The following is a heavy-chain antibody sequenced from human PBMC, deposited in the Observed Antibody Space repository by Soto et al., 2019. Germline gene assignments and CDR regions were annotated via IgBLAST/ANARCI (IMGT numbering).Heavy chain of an antibody. CDR3: ARDVVPAANYYYYYGMDV. CDR2: IIPIFGTA. J-gene: IGHJ6*02. V-gene: IGHV1-69*01. CDR1: GGTFSSYA. Sequence: QVQLVQSGAEVKKPGSSVKVSCKASGGTFSSYAISWVRQAPGQGLEWMGGIIPIFGTANYAQKFQGRVTITAAESTSTAYMELSSLRSEDTAVYYCARDVVPAANYYYYYGMDVWGQGTTVTVSS. D-gene: IGHD2-2*01.